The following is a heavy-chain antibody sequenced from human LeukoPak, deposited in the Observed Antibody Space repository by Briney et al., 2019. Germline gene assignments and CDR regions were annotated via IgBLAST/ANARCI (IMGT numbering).Heavy chain of an antibody. J-gene: IGHJ4*02. CDR3: AKSFRSTSLDY. D-gene: IGHD2-2*01. V-gene: IGHV3-23*01. CDR2: ISHSGGTT. CDR1: GFTFSSYA. Sequence: GGSLRLSCAASGFTFSSYAMSWVRQAPGKGPEWVSAISHSGGTTYYADSVKGRFTISRDNSRNTLYLQMNSLRAGDTAVYYCAKSFRSTSLDYWGQGTLVTVSS.